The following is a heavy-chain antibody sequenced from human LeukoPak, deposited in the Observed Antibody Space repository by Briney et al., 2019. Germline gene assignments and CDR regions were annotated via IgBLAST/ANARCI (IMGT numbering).Heavy chain of an antibody. CDR1: GFTFSSYG. D-gene: IGHD2-2*01. CDR3: AKGPVPAAQLDY. Sequence: PGGSLRLSCAASGFTFSSYGMSWVRQVPGKGLEWVSAISGSGGSTYYADSVKGRFTISRDNSKNTLYLQMNSLRAEDTAVYYCAKGPVPAAQLDYWGQGTLVTVSS. J-gene: IGHJ4*02. V-gene: IGHV3-23*01. CDR2: ISGSGGST.